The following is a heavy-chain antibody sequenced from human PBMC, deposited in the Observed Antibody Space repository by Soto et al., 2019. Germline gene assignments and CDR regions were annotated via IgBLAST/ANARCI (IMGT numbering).Heavy chain of an antibody. CDR2: ISYDTNTK. CDR1: GFTFNLYG. CDR3: AKGGASAAVLDF. Sequence: SLRLSCEASGFTFNLYGMHWVRQAPGKGLEWLSVISYDTNTKHYVGSLRGRFTISRDNSKNSLYLQMTSLRHEDTAVYFCAKGGASAAVLDFWGPGTLVTVSS. V-gene: IGHV3-30*18. D-gene: IGHD3-10*01. J-gene: IGHJ4*02.